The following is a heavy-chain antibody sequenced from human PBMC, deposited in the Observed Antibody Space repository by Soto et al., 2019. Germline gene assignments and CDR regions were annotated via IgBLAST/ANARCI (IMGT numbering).Heavy chain of an antibody. Sequence: EVQLVESGGGLVKPGGSLRLSCAASGFTFSSYSMNWVRQAPGKGLEWVSSISSSSSYIYYADSVKGRFTISRDNAKNSLYLQMNSLRAEDTAVYYCARVNYGGNSTPNWFDPWGQGTLVTVSS. CDR3: ARVNYGGNSTPNWFDP. CDR1: GFTFSSYS. D-gene: IGHD4-17*01. V-gene: IGHV3-21*01. J-gene: IGHJ5*02. CDR2: ISSSSSYI.